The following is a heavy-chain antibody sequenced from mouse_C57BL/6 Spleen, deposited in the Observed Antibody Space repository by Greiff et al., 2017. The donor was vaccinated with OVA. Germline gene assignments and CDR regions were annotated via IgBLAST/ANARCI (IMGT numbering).Heavy chain of an antibody. CDR1: GYTFTSYW. J-gene: IGHJ2*01. CDR3: ARGVYDYDRVYFDY. CDR2: IHPNSGST. D-gene: IGHD2-4*01. V-gene: IGHV1-64*01. Sequence: VQLQQPGAELVKPGASVKLSCKASGYTFTSYWMHWVKQRPGQGLEWIGMIHPNSGSTNYNEKFKSKATLTVDKSSSTAYMQLSSLTSEDSAVYYCARGVYDYDRVYFDYWGQGTTLTVSS.